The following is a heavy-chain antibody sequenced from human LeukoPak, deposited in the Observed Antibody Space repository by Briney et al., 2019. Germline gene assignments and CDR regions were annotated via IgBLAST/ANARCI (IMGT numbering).Heavy chain of an antibody. Sequence: ASVKVSCKASGYTFTSYAMNWVRQAPGQGLEWMGWINTNTGNPTYAQGFTGRFVFSLDTSVSTAYLQISSLKAEDTAVYYCARDSKGFADNYYDSSGYSIAFDIWGQGTMVTVSS. CDR2: INTNTGNP. V-gene: IGHV7-4-1*02. CDR1: GYTFTSYA. J-gene: IGHJ3*02. CDR3: ARDSKGFADNYYDSSGYSIAFDI. D-gene: IGHD3-22*01.